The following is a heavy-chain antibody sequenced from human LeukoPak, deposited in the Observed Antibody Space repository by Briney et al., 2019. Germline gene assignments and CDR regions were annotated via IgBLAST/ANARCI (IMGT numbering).Heavy chain of an antibody. CDR3: ARANPDFSSSWYDEALRRSRYYYYYGMDV. CDR2: IIPIFGTA. J-gene: IGHJ6*02. Sequence: SVKVSCKASGGTFSSYAISWVRQAPGQGLEWMGGIIPIFGTANYAQKFQGRVTITADESTNTAYMELSSLRAEDTAVYYCARANPDFSSSWYDEALRRSRYYYYYGMDVWGQGTTVTVSS. V-gene: IGHV1-69*13. D-gene: IGHD6-13*01. CDR1: GGTFSSYA.